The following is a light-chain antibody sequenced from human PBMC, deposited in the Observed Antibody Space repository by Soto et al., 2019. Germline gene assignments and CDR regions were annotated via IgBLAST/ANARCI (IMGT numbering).Light chain of an antibody. V-gene: IGKV1-39*01. J-gene: IGKJ1*01. CDR3: QQSYSIPWT. CDR1: QSSALY. CDR2: LTS. Sequence: DIQMTQSPTSLSASVGDGVTITCRASQSSALYLNWYQQKPGKAPRLLIYLTSNLQTGVPSRFSGSGSGTDFTLPISSLQPEDFATYYCQQSYSIPWTFGQGTKVDIK.